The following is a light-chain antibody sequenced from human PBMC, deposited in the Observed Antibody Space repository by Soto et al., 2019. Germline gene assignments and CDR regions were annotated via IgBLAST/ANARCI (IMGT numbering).Light chain of an antibody. CDR2: AAS. Sequence: DIQLTKYKSSLSASVGDEFTITCLASQSISSWLAWYQQKPGKAPKLLIYAASSLQSGVPSRFSGSGSGTDFTLTISSLQPEDFATYYCPQANSFPFTFGQVTLLEVK. J-gene: IGKJ5*01. CDR3: PQANSFPFT. CDR1: QSISSW. V-gene: IGKV1-12*02.